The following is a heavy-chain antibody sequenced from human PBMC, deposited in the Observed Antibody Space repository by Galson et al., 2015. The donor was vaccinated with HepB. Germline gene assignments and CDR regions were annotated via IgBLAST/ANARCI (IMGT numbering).Heavy chain of an antibody. J-gene: IGHJ4*02. CDR3: ARDISGGGSYSWDRQGWTY. CDR1: GYTFTSYG. D-gene: IGHD1-26*01. CDR2: ISAYNGNT. Sequence: SVKVSCKASGYTFTSYGISWVRQAPGQGLEWMGWISAYNGNTNYAQKLQGRVTMTTDTSTSTAYMELRSLRPDDTAVYYCARDISGGGSYSWDRQGWTYWGQGTLVTVSS. V-gene: IGHV1-18*01.